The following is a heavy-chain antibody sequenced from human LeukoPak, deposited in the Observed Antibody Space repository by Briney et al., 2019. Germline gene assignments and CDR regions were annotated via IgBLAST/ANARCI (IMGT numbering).Heavy chain of an antibody. V-gene: IGHV1-69*11. D-gene: IGHD6-13*01. CDR1: GGTFISYA. CDR2: IIPILGTA. CDR3: ARDRAAAGRGYNWFDP. J-gene: IGHJ5*02. Sequence: GASVKVSCKASGGTFISYAISWVRQAPGQGLEWMGRIIPILGTANYAQKFQGRVTITTDESTSTAYMELSSLRSEDTAVYYCARDRAAAGRGYNWFDPWGQGTLVTVSS.